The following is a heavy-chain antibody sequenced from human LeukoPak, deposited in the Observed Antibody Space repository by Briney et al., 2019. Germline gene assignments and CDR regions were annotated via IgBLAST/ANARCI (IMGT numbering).Heavy chain of an antibody. CDR1: GFTFSSYW. CDR3: VRFLEWLSTWGYYYYYMDV. Sequence: GGSLRLSCAASGFTFSSYWMSWVRQAPGKGLEWVANIKQDGSEKYYVDSVKGRFTIPRDNAKNSLYLQMNSLRAEDTAVYYCVRFLEWLSTWGYYYYYMDVWGKGTTVTVSS. CDR2: IKQDGSEK. J-gene: IGHJ6*03. D-gene: IGHD3-3*01. V-gene: IGHV3-7*01.